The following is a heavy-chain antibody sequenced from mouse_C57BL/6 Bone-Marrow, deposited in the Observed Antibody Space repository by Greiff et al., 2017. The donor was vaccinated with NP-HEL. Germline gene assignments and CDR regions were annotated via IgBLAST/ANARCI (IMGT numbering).Heavy chain of an antibody. CDR3: ARGTTVVRALFDY. CDR2: IDPSDSYT. J-gene: IGHJ2*01. D-gene: IGHD1-1*01. CDR1: GYTFTSYW. V-gene: IGHV1-69*01. Sequence: VQLQQPGAELVMPGASVKLSCKASGYTFTSYWMHWVKQRPGQGLEWIGEIDPSDSYTNYNQKFKGKSTLTVDKSSSTAYMQLSSLTSEDSAVYYCARGTTVVRALFDYWGQGTTLTVSS.